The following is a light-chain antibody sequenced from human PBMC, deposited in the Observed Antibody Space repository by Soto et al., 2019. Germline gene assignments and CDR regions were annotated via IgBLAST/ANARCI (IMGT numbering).Light chain of an antibody. V-gene: IGLV2-14*01. J-gene: IGLJ1*01. CDR1: SSDVGGYNY. Sequence: QSVLTQPASVXGSPGQSITISCTGSSSDVGGYNYVSWYQQHPGKAPKLMIYDVSNRPSGVSNRFSDSKSGNTASLTITGLQAEDEADYYCSSYTSSSTLYVFGTGTKVTVL. CDR3: SSYTSSSTLYV. CDR2: DVS.